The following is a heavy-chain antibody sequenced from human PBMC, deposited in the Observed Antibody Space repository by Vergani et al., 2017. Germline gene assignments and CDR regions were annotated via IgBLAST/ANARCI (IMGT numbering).Heavy chain of an antibody. CDR2: INTNSGNP. J-gene: IGHJ6*02. Sequence: QVQLLQSGSELKKPGASVRISCEASGYTFTIYPLIWVRQAPGQGLEFMGWINTNSGNPTYAPGFTGRFVFSLDTSVSTAYLQISGLKAEDSAVYYCARGRQWRLTEYLYGMDVWGQGTTVTVSS. CDR3: ARGRQWRLTEYLYGMDV. CDR1: GYTFTIYP. D-gene: IGHD6-19*01. V-gene: IGHV7-4-1*02.